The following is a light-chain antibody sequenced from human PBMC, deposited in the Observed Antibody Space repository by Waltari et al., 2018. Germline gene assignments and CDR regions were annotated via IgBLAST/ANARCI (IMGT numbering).Light chain of an antibody. CDR1: QGISIW. CDR2: DAS. J-gene: IGKJ4*01. V-gene: IGKV1-12*01. Sequence: DIQMTQSPSFVPASVGDRVTITCRASQGISIWLAWYQQKPVRAPKLLKYDASSLQSGVPSRFSGSGSGTDFILTISSLQPEDFATYYCLQASSFPLTLGGGTKVEIK. CDR3: LQASSFPLT.